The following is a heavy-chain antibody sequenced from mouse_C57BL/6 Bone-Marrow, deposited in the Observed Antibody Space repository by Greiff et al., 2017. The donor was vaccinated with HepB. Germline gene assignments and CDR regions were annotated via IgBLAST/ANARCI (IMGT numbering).Heavy chain of an antibody. CDR2: IDPSDSYT. CDR1: GYTFTSYW. D-gene: IGHD2-4*01. J-gene: IGHJ2*01. V-gene: IGHV1-50*01. Sequence: VQLQQPGAELVKPGASVKLSCKASGYTFTSYWMQWVKQRPGQGLEWIGEIDPSDSYTNYNQKFKGKATLTVDTSSSTAYMQLSSLTSEDSAVYYCARGGGLRFDYWGQGTTLTVSS. CDR3: ARGGGLRFDY.